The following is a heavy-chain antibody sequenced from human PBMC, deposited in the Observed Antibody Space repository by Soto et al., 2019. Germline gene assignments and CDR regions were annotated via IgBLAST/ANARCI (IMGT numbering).Heavy chain of an antibody. Sequence: EVQLVESGGGLVQPGGSLRLSCAASGFTFNSYSMNWVRQAPGMGLEWVSYISSSSSTIYYADSVKGRFTISRDNAKNSLYLQMNSLRDEDTAVYYCARAGYYGSGILLWGQGTLVTVSS. CDR1: GFTFNSYS. CDR2: ISSSSSTI. J-gene: IGHJ4*02. V-gene: IGHV3-48*02. D-gene: IGHD3-10*01. CDR3: ARAGYYGSGILL.